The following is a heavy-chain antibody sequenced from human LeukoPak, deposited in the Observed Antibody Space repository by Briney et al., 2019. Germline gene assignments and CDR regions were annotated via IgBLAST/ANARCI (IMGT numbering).Heavy chain of an antibody. V-gene: IGHV1-46*04. CDR2: INPSGGST. D-gene: IGHD6-19*01. CDR1: GYTFTSYY. J-gene: IGHJ4*02. Sequence: ASVKVSCKASGYTFTSYYMHWVRQAPGQGLEWMGIINPSGGSTSYADSVKGRFTTSRDNSKNTLYLQMNSLRAEDTAVYYCAKGGREYSSGWFYRYYFDYWGQGTLVTVSS. CDR3: AKGGREYSSGWFYRYYFDY.